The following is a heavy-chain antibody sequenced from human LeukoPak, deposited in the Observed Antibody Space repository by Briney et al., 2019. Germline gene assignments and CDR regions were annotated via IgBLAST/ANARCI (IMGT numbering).Heavy chain of an antibody. J-gene: IGHJ4*02. Sequence: GPLNLSCPAAGLFFISYSMSWVRRAPGRGREWASSFSSRNSYIYYADSVKGRFTISRDNAKNSLYLQMNSLRAEDTAVYYCARDNREWELLRLDYWGQGTLVTVSS. D-gene: IGHD1-26*01. CDR1: GLFFISYS. CDR3: ARDNREWELLRLDY. CDR2: FSSRNSYI. V-gene: IGHV3-21*04.